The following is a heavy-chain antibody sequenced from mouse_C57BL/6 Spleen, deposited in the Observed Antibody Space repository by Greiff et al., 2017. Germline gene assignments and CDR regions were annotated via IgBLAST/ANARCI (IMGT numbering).Heavy chain of an antibody. D-gene: IGHD2-2*01. V-gene: IGHV5-17*01. Sequence: EVKLQESGGGLVKPGGSLTLSCAASGFTFSDYGMHWVRQAPEKGLEWVAYISSGSSTIYYADTVKGRFTIARDNAKTTLFVQMTGLRSEDTAMYYGARDAYGYDEAWFAYWGQGTLVTVSA. CDR3: ARDAYGYDEAWFAY. J-gene: IGHJ3*01. CDR1: GFTFSDYG. CDR2: ISSGSSTI.